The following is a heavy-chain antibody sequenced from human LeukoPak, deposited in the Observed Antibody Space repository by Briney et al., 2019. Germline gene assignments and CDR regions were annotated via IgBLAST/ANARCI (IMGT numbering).Heavy chain of an antibody. CDR2: IYYGGST. CDR1: GDPINSYY. D-gene: IGHD2-21*01. V-gene: IGHV4-59*01. CDR3: ARTAYARFFDL. J-gene: IGHJ2*01. Sequence: PSETLSLTCTVSGDPINSYYWSWIRQPPGKGLEWIGHIYYGGSTNYNPSLRSRVTISIDTSKNQFSLKLSSVTAADTAVYYCARTAYARFFDLWGRGTLVTVSS.